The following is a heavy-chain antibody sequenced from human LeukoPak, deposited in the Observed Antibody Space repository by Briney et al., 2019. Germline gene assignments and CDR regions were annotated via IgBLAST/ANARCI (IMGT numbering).Heavy chain of an antibody. CDR1: GGTFSSYA. Sequence: VASVKVSCKASGGTFSSYAISWVRQAPGQGLEWMGRIIPILGIANYAQKFQGRVTITADKSTSTAYMELSSLRSEDTAVYYCATRSVGMATAIFDYWGQGTLVTVSS. V-gene: IGHV1-69*04. J-gene: IGHJ4*02. CDR3: ATRSVGMATAIFDY. D-gene: IGHD5-24*01. CDR2: IIPILGIA.